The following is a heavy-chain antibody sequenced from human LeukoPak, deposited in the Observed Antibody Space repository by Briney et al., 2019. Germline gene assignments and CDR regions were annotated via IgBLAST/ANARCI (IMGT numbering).Heavy chain of an antibody. V-gene: IGHV3-21*01. CDR3: ARDPYSGNYGTYYYYYMDV. CDR1: GFTFSNYN. J-gene: IGHJ6*03. CDR2: ITSSGTYT. Sequence: GGSLRLSCADSGFTFSNYNMNWVRQAPGKAMEWVSSITSSGTYTFYADSVKGRFTISRDNAKNSLYLQMDSLGPEDTAVYYCARDPYSGNYGTYYYYYMDVWGKGTTVTISS. D-gene: IGHD1-26*01.